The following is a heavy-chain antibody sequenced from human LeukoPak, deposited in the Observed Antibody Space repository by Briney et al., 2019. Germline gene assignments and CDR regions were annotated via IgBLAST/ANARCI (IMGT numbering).Heavy chain of an antibody. CDR2: INHSGGT. Sequence: TSETLSLTCAVYGGSSSGYYWSWIRQPPGKGLEWIGEINHSGGTNYNPSLKSRVTISVDTSKNQFSLKLSSVTAADTAVYYCASGKARIAVAGRFDYWGQGTLVTVSS. D-gene: IGHD6-19*01. CDR3: ASGKARIAVAGRFDY. CDR1: GGSSSGYY. V-gene: IGHV4-34*01. J-gene: IGHJ4*02.